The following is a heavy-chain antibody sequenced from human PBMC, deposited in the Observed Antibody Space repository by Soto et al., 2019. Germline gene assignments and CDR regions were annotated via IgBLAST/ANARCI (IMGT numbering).Heavy chain of an antibody. D-gene: IGHD4-4*01. CDR1: GGSISSVGYY. V-gene: IGHV4-31*03. J-gene: IGHJ4*02. Sequence: SATLSLTCTVSGGSISSVGYYWIWIRQHPGKGLEWIGYIYYSGSTYYNPSLKSRVTISVDTSKNQFSLKLSSVTAADTAVYYCARVSTVTTPPTINNFDCWGQGTLFPGSS. CDR3: ARVSTVTTPPTINNFDC. CDR2: IYYSGST.